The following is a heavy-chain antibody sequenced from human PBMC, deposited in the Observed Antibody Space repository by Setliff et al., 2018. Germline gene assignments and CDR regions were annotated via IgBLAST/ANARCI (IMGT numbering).Heavy chain of an antibody. CDR2: ISGNGITI. Sequence: PGESLKISCAASGFSFSDYYMSWVRQAPGKGLEWISKISGNGITIYYADSVRGRFTISRDNAKNSLYLQMNSLRAEDTALYYCARDGVFYAMDVWSHGTTVTVSS. D-gene: IGHD3-10*01. V-gene: IGHV3-11*04. CDR3: ARDGVFYAMDV. CDR1: GFSFSDYY. J-gene: IGHJ6*02.